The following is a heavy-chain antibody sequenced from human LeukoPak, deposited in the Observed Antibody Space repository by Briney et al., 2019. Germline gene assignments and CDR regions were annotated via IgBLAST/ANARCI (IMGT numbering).Heavy chain of an antibody. CDR3: ARHPYNILTGPYFDY. Sequence: SGGSLRLSCAASGFTFSSYWMNWVRQAPGKGLVWVSRINTDGRRTNYADSVKGRFTISRDNAKNTVYLQMNSLRAEDTAVYYCARHPYNILTGPYFDYWGQGTLVTVSS. D-gene: IGHD3-9*01. CDR1: GFTFSSYW. CDR2: INTDGRRT. J-gene: IGHJ4*02. V-gene: IGHV3-74*01.